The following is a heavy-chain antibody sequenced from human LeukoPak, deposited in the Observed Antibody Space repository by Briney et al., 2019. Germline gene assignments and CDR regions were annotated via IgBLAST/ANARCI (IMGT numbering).Heavy chain of an antibody. Sequence: SQTLSLTCTVSGGSISSTSYYWGWIRQPPGKELEWIGTIYYSGSTFYNPSLKSRVTISADTSKNQFSLKLSSVTAADTAVYYCARQARELLLNYWGQGTLVTVSS. CDR1: GGSISSTSYY. D-gene: IGHD1-26*01. CDR2: IYYSGST. V-gene: IGHV4-39*01. CDR3: ARQARELLLNY. J-gene: IGHJ4*02.